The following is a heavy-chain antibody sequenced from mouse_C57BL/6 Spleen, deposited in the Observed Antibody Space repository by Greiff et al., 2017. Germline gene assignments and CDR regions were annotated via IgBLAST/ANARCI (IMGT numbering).Heavy chain of an antibody. Sequence: QVQLQQPGAELVKPGASVKLSCKASGYTFTSYWMQWVKQRPGLGLEWIGEIDPSDSYTNYNQKFKGKATLTVDTSSSTAYMQLSSLTSEDSAVYYCARAIVTTVVARGYFDGWGTGTTVTVAS. V-gene: IGHV1-50*01. D-gene: IGHD1-1*01. CDR2: IDPSDSYT. CDR1: GYTFTSYW. J-gene: IGHJ1*03. CDR3: ARAIVTTVVARGYFDG.